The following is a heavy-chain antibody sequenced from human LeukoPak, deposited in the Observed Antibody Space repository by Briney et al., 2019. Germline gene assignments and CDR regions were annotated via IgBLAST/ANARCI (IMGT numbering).Heavy chain of an antibody. CDR1: GGSISSYY. CDR2: IYYSGST. J-gene: IGHJ4*02. Sequence: PSETLSLTCTVSGGSISSYYWSWIRQPPGKGLEWIGYIYYSGSTNYNPSLKSRVTILVDTSKNQFSLKLSSVTAADTAVYYCARRARLGIRDYFDYWGQGTLVTVSS. V-gene: IGHV4-59*08. CDR3: ARRARLGIRDYFDY. D-gene: IGHD7-27*01.